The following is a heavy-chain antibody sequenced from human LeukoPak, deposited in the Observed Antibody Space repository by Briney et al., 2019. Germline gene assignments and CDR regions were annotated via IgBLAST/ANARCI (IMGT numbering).Heavy chain of an antibody. D-gene: IGHD3-16*02. Sequence: GASVKVSRKPSRYTFTSYGISWVRQAPGQGLGWMGWISAYNGNTNYAQKLQGRVTMTTDTSTSTSYMELRSLRSDDTAVYYCARGRVITFGGVIARAGYFQHWGQGTLVTVSS. V-gene: IGHV1-18*01. CDR3: ARGRVITFGGVIARAGYFQH. J-gene: IGHJ1*01. CDR1: RYTFTSYG. CDR2: ISAYNGNT.